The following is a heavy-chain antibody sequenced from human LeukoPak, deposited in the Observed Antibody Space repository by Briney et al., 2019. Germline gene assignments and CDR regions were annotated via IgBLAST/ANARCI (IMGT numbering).Heavy chain of an antibody. V-gene: IGHV4-34*01. CDR1: GRSFSGYY. Sequence: SETLSLTCAVYGRSFSGYYWSWIRQPPGKGLEWIGEINHSGSTNYNPSLKSRVTISVDTSKHQFSLKLSSVTAADTAVYYCARGHIHCTGGSCYNWFDPWGQGTLVTVSS. J-gene: IGHJ5*02. CDR3: ARGHIHCTGGSCYNWFDP. D-gene: IGHD2-15*01. CDR2: INHSGST.